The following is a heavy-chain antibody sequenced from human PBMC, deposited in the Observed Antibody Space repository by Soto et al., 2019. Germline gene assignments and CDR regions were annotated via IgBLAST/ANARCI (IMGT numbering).Heavy chain of an antibody. J-gene: IGHJ4*02. D-gene: IGHD1-20*01. CDR3: ATAWYNWNGPDY. V-gene: IGHV3-48*03. CDR2: IISSGSTT. CDR1: GFTFSSYE. Sequence: GGSLRLSCAASGFTFSSYEMNWVRQAPGKGLEWVSYIISSGSTTYYADSVKGRFTISRDNSKNTLYLQMNSLRAEDTAVYHCATAWYNWNGPDYWGQGTLVTVSS.